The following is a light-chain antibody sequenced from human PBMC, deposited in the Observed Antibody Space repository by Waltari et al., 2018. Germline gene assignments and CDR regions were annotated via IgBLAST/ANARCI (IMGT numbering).Light chain of an antibody. CDR2: SNN. Sequence: SVLTQPPSASGTPEQRVTISRSGSSPNLGSNTVTWYQQLPGTAPKLLIYSNNQRPSGVPDRFSGSKSGTSASLAISGLQSEDEADYYCAAWDDSLNGVVFGGGTKLTVL. CDR1: SPNLGSNT. CDR3: AAWDDSLNGVV. V-gene: IGLV1-44*01. J-gene: IGLJ2*01.